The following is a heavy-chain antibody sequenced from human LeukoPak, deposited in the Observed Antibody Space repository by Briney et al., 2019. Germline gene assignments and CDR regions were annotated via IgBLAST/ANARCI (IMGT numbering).Heavy chain of an antibody. CDR1: GYTFTGYY. CDR3: ARVRCSSTSCYFDAFDI. D-gene: IGHD2-2*01. J-gene: IGHJ3*02. Sequence: WASVKVSCKASGYTFTGYYMHWVRQAPGQGLEWMGWINPNSGGTNYAQKFQGRVTMTRDTSISTAYMELSRLRSDDTAVYYCARVRCSSTSCYFDAFDIWGQGTMVTVSS. V-gene: IGHV1-2*02. CDR2: INPNSGGT.